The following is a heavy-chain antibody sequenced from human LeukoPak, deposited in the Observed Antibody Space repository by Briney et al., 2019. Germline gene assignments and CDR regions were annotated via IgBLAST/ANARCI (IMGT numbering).Heavy chain of an antibody. Sequence: SETLSLTCTVSGGSISSGGYYWSWIRQHPGKGLEWIGYIYYSGSTYYNPSLKSRVTISVDTSKNQFSLKLSSVTAADTAVYYCARVSGNSVIDYWGQGTLVTVSS. V-gene: IGHV4-30-4*08. D-gene: IGHD4-23*01. CDR3: ARVSGNSVIDY. CDR2: IYYSGST. CDR1: GGSISSGGYY. J-gene: IGHJ4*02.